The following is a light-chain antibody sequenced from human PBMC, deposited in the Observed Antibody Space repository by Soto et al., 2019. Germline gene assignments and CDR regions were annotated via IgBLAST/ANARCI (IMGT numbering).Light chain of an antibody. V-gene: IGKV3-15*01. CDR2: DAS. CDR1: QSISRS. Sequence: IVLTHSPAILSVSPGERATLSCRASQSISRSLAWYQQKPGQAPRLLISDASTRATGIPARFSGSGSGTEFTLTISSLQSEDFALYYCQQYNNWPPITFGQGTRLEI. J-gene: IGKJ5*01. CDR3: QQYNNWPPIT.